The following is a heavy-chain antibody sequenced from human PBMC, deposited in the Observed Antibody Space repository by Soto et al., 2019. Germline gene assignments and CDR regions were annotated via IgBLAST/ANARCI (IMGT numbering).Heavy chain of an antibody. CDR1: GFTFSSYA. J-gene: IGHJ4*02. Sequence: QVQLVESGGGVVQPGRSLRLSCADSGFTFSSYAMHWVRQAPGKGLEWVAVISYDGSNKYYADSVKGRFTISRDNSKNTLYLQMNSLRAEDTAVYHCVRDGWREEWGQGTLVTVSS. CDR3: VRDGWREE. D-gene: IGHD3-3*01. V-gene: IGHV3-30-3*01. CDR2: ISYDGSNK.